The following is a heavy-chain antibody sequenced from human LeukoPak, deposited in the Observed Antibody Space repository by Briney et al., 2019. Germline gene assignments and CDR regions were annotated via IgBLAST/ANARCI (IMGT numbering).Heavy chain of an antibody. CDR3: ARDPTRYGDYVDY. J-gene: IGHJ4*02. D-gene: IGHD4-17*01. Sequence: GGSLRLSCAASGFTFSSYWMHWVRHAPGKGLVWVSRINSDGSSTSYADSVKGRFTISRDNAKNTLYLQMNSLRAEDTAVYYCARDPTRYGDYVDYWGQGTLVTVSS. CDR1: GFTFSSYW. CDR2: INSDGSST. V-gene: IGHV3-74*01.